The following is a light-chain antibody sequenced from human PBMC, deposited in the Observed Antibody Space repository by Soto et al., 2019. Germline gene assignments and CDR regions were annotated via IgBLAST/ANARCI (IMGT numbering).Light chain of an antibody. V-gene: IGKV3-11*01. CDR1: QSFRGL. CDR2: DAY. J-gene: IGKJ5*01. Sequence: EIVLTGNPVNLSLSPRDKETLSCSASQSFRGLLAWYQQKPGQAPRVIIYDAYNRATGIPPRFSGSGSGTDFTLTISSLEPEDAAVYYCQQRHMWPITLGQGTRLEIK. CDR3: QQRHMWPIT.